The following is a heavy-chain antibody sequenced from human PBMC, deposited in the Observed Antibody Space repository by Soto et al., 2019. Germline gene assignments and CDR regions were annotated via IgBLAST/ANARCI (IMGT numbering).Heavy chain of an antibody. D-gene: IGHD3-3*01. J-gene: IGHJ4*02. CDR2: IYWDDDK. V-gene: IGHV2-5*02. Sequence: QITLKESGPTVVKPTETLTLTCTFSGLSLTTSGVGVGWVRQSPGKAPEWLALIYWDDDKRYSTSLKSRLTITKDTSKNQVVLTMAHVDPADTATYYCAHRVLRTVFGLVTTTEIYFDFWGQGPTVVVSS. CDR1: GLSLTTSGVG. CDR3: AHRVLRTVFGLVTTTEIYFDF.